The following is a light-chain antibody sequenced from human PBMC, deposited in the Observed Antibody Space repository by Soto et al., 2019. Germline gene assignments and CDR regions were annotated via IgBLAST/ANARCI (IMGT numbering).Light chain of an antibody. CDR1: QTITTW. CDR3: QQYNTLSGT. V-gene: IGKV1-5*01. Sequence: EIQMTQSPATLSASVGDTVTITCRASQTITTWLAWYQQKPGKAPKLLIYDASTLESGVPSRFSGSGFGTEFSLTISSLQPDDFASYYCQQYNTLSGTFGQGTKVDIK. CDR2: DAS. J-gene: IGKJ1*01.